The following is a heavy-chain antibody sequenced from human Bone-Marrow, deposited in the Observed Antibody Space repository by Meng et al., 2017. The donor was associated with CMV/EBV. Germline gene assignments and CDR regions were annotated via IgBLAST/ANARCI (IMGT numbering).Heavy chain of an antibody. J-gene: IGHJ5*02. CDR1: GYTFSTYY. D-gene: IGHD2-2*01. V-gene: IGHV1-46*01. CDR3: ARDHAPESSSPPGVNWFDP. Sequence: ASVKVSCKASGYTFSTYYIHWVRQAPGQGLEWMGIINPTGDITNYAQKFQGRITMTRDTSTSTVYMELSSLRSEDTAVYYCARDHAPESSSPPGVNWFDPWGQGTLVTFSS. CDR2: INPTGDIT.